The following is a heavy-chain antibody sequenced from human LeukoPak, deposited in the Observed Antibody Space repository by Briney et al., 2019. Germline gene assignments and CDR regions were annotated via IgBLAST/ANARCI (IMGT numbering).Heavy chain of an antibody. D-gene: IGHD4-11*01. CDR3: ARYYSNFEYYFDY. CDR2: IYTSGST. J-gene: IGHJ4*02. V-gene: IGHV4-61*02. Sequence: SQTLSLTCTVSGDSISSGSYYWRWLRQPAGTGLEWIGRIYTSGSTNYNPSLKSRVIMSLDTSKNQFSLKLSSVTATDTAIYYCARYYSNFEYYFDYWGQGILVTVSS. CDR1: GDSISSGSYY.